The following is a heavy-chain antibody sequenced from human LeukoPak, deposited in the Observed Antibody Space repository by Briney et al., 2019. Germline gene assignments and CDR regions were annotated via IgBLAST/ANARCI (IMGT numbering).Heavy chain of an antibody. CDR3: AKDLRIAARHQLIDY. CDR1: GFTVSSNY. V-gene: IGHV3-23*01. J-gene: IGHJ4*02. Sequence: GGSLRLSCAASGFTVSSNYMSWVRQAPGKGLEWVSAISGSGGSTYYADSVKGRFTISRDNSKNTLYLQMNSLRAEDTAVYYCAKDLRIAARHQLIDYWGQGTLVTVSS. D-gene: IGHD6-6*01. CDR2: ISGSGGST.